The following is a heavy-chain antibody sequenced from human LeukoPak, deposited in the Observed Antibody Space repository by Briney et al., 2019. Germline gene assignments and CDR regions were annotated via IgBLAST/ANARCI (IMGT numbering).Heavy chain of an antibody. CDR1: GDSISSGNYY. CDR2: IYTSGST. V-gene: IGHV4-61*02. CDR3: ATLGYSYGTDY. J-gene: IGHJ4*02. D-gene: IGHD5-18*01. Sequence: SETLSLTCTVSGDSISSGNYYWTWTRQPAGKGLEWIGRIYTSGSTNYNPSLKSRVTISVDTSKNQFSLKLSSVTAADTAVYYCATLGYSYGTDYWGQGTLVTVSS.